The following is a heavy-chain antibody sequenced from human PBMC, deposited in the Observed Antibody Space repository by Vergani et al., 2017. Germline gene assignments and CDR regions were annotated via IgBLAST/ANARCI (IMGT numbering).Heavy chain of an antibody. CDR2: IWYDGSNK. CDR1: GFTFSSYG. J-gene: IGHJ3*02. Sequence: QVQLVESGGVVVQPGRSLRLSCAASGFTFSSYGMHWVRQAPGKGLEWVAVIWYDGSNKYYADSVKGRFTISRDNSKNTLYLQMNSLRAEDTAVYYCAREQDPRGAFDIWGQGTMVTVSS. CDR3: AREQDPRGAFDI. V-gene: IGHV3-33*01.